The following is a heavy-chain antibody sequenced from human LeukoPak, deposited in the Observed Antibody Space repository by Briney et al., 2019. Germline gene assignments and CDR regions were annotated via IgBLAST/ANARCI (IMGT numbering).Heavy chain of an antibody. CDR1: GGSFSGYY. V-gene: IGHV4-34*01. CDR3: ATGRNGVVPAPILGVGPWYNYHYMDV. Sequence: SETLSLTCVVYGGSFSGYYWSWIRQPPGKGLEWIGEIDHSGTTNYNPSLKSRATMSVDTSKNQFSLMVSSVTAADTAVYYCATGRNGVVPAPILGVGPWYNYHYMDVWGKGTTVTVSS. CDR2: IDHSGTT. J-gene: IGHJ6*03. D-gene: IGHD2-2*02.